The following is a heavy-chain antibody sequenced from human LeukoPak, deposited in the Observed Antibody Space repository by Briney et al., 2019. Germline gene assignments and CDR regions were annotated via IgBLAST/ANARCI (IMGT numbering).Heavy chain of an antibody. CDR1: GFTFNNYA. V-gene: IGHV3-30-3*01. J-gene: IGHJ4*02. D-gene: IGHD6-19*01. CDR2: VTYDGNNK. CDR3: ARAPVRGAVAGVDY. Sequence: PGGSLRLSCAASGFTFNNYAMHWVRQAQGKGLEWVAVVTYDGNNKYYTDSVKGRFTVSRDNSRNTVNLQMNSLRGEDTAVYYCARAPVRGAVAGVDYWGQGTLVTVSS.